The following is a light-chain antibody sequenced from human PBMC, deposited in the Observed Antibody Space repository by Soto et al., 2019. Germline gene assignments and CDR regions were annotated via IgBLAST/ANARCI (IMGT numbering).Light chain of an antibody. V-gene: IGKV1-8*01. Sequence: AIRMTQSPSSFSASTGDRVTITCRASQGISSYLAWYQQKPGKAPKLLIYAASTLQSGLPSRFSGSGSGTDFTLTISCLQSEDVETYYCHQYYSYPYTLGQGTKLEIK. J-gene: IGKJ2*01. CDR1: QGISSY. CDR3: HQYYSYPYT. CDR2: AAS.